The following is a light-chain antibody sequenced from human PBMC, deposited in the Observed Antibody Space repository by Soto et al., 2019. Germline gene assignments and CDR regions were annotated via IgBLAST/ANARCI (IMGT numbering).Light chain of an antibody. J-gene: IGKJ1*01. CDR3: QQFDSSVT. CDR1: QSVSSTF. V-gene: IGKV3-20*01. CDR2: GAS. Sequence: EIVLTQSPGSLSLSPGERATLSCRASQSVSSTFFAWYQQRPGQAPRLLMYGASSRATGIPERFSGSGSGTDFALTISRLEPEDFAVYYCQQFDSSVTLGQGTKVEIK.